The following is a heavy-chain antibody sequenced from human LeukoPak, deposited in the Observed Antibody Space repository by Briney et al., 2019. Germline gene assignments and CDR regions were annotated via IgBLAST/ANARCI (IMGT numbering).Heavy chain of an antibody. J-gene: IGHJ3*02. CDR2: ISSSSSTI. Sequence: GGSLRLSCAASGFTFSSYSMNWVRQAPGKGLEWVSYISSSSSTIYYADSVKGRFTISRDNAKNSLYLQMNSLRAEDTAVYYCARGFLGHRVVAFDIWGQGTMVTVSS. CDR3: ARGFLGHRVVAFDI. V-gene: IGHV3-48*04. D-gene: IGHD3-16*01. CDR1: GFTFSSYS.